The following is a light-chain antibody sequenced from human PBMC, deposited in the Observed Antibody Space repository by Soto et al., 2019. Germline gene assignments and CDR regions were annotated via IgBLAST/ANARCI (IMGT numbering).Light chain of an antibody. CDR1: QTISSW. CDR2: KAS. Sequence: DIQMTQSPSTLSGSVGDRVTITCRASQTISSWLAWYQQKPGKAPKRLIYKASTLKSGVPSRFSGSGSGTEFTRTISSLQPDDFATYYCQHYNSYSEAVGQGTKVELK. V-gene: IGKV1-5*03. J-gene: IGKJ1*01. CDR3: QHYNSYSEA.